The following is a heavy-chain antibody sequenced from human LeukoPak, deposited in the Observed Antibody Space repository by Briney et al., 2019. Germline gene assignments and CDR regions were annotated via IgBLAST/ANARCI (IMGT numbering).Heavy chain of an antibody. CDR2: ISYDGSNK. J-gene: IGHJ3*02. D-gene: IGHD3-10*01. V-gene: IGHV3-30-3*01. Sequence: GGSLRLSCAASGFTFSSYAMHWVRQAPGKGLEWVAVISYDGSNKYYADSVKGRFTISRDNSKNTLYLQMNSLRAEDTAVYYCARDLYYYGSGTPHPPPFDIWGQGTMVTVSS. CDR1: GFTFSSYA. CDR3: ARDLYYYGSGTPHPPPFDI.